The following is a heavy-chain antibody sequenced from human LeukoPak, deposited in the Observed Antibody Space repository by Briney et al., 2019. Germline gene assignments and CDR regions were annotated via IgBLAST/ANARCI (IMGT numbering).Heavy chain of an antibody. Sequence: SGGSLRLSCAASGFTFSDVYMSWIRQAPGKGLEWVSYISSSGSSTKYADSVKGRFTISRDNAKNSLYLQMNSLRVEDTAVYYCARDRGRVAGEYFDYWSQGTLVTVSS. CDR1: GFTFSDVY. D-gene: IGHD6-19*01. V-gene: IGHV3-11*06. J-gene: IGHJ4*02. CDR2: ISSSGSST. CDR3: ARDRGRVAGEYFDY.